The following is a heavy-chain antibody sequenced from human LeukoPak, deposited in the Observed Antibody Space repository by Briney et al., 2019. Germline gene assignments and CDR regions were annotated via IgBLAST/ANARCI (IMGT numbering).Heavy chain of an antibody. CDR1: GFTFDDYT. CDR2: ISWDGGST. J-gene: IGHJ4*02. Sequence: GGSLRLSCAASGFTFDDYTMHWVRQAPGKGLEWVSLISWDGGSTYYADSVKGRFTISRDNSKNSLYLQMNSLRTEDTALYYCAKGRYDSSGYYFDYWGQGTLVTASS. CDR3: AKGRYDSSGYYFDY. V-gene: IGHV3-43*01. D-gene: IGHD3-22*01.